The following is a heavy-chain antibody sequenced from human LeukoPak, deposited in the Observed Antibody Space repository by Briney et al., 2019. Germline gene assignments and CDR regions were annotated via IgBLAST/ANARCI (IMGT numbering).Heavy chain of an antibody. J-gene: IGHJ5*02. CDR3: ARELLLRPFDP. V-gene: IGHV3-66*01. CDR2: IYSGGST. D-gene: IGHD1-26*01. Sequence: GGSLRLSCAASGFTVSSNYMSWVRQAPGKGLEWVSVIYSGGSTYYADSVKGRFTISRDNSKNTLYLQMNSLRAEDTAVYYCARELLLRPFDPWGQGTLVTVSS. CDR1: GFTVSSNY.